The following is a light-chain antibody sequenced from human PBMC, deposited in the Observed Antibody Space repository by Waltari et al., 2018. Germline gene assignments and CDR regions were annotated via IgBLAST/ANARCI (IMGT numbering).Light chain of an antibody. J-gene: IGKJ4*01. V-gene: IGKV3-11*01. CDR1: RSLSTH. Sequence: DTVLEQSPGTLSLSPGQGATLSCRASRSLSTHIAWYQHKPGQAPRLLIFDASTRAARIPARFSGSGAGTDFTLTISGLEPEDFAVYYCQQRDSWPLTFGGGTKVDFK. CDR3: QQRDSWPLT. CDR2: DAS.